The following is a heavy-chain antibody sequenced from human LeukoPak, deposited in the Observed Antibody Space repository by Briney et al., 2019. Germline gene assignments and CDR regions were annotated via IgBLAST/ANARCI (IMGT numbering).Heavy chain of an antibody. CDR3: ARSGGTRYYYYMDV. Sequence: ASVKVSCKASGYTSTSYDINWVRQATGQGLEWMGWMNPNSGNTGYAQKFQGRVTMTRNTSISTAYMELSSLRSEDTAVYYCARSGGTRYYYYMDVWGKGTTVTVSS. D-gene: IGHD2-8*01. CDR2: MNPNSGNT. CDR1: GYTSTSYD. J-gene: IGHJ6*03. V-gene: IGHV1-8*01.